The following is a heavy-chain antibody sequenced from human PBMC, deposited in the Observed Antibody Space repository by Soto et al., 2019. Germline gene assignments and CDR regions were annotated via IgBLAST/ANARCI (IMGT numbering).Heavy chain of an antibody. V-gene: IGHV1-69*01. CDR1: GGTFNTYA. D-gene: IGHD2-2*01. CDR3: ARIHCSSTSCYPSMIYYYYPLDV. CDR2: IIPMYGTA. J-gene: IGHJ6*02. Sequence: QVQLVQSGAEVKKPGSSVKVSCKASGGTFNTYAISWVRQAPGQGLEWMGGIIPMYGTANYAQKFQGRVTITPDEFTATAHMELSSLGSDDTAIYFCARIHCSSTSCYPSMIYYYYPLDVWGQGTAVTVSS.